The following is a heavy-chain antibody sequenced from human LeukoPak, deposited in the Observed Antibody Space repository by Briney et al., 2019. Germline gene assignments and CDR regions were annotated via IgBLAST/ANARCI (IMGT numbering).Heavy chain of an antibody. J-gene: IGHJ3*02. V-gene: IGHV1-3*01. CDR2: INAGNGNT. Sequence: ASVKVSCKASGYTFTSYAMHWVRQAPGQRLEWMGWINAGNGNTKYSQKFQGRITITADKSTSTAYMELSSLRSEDTAVYYCARSGYYYDSRRSAFDIWGQGTMVTVSS. D-gene: IGHD3-22*01. CDR1: GYTFTSYA. CDR3: ARSGYYYDSRRSAFDI.